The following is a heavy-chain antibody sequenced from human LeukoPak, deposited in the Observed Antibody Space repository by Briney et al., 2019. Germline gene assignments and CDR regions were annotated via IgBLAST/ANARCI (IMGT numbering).Heavy chain of an antibody. D-gene: IGHD3-10*01. CDR2: IFYSGST. CDR3: ARGLDGSGSYRFDY. CDR1: GGSVSSTSHH. J-gene: IGHJ4*02. V-gene: IGHV4-39*07. Sequence: SETLSLTCTVSGGSVSSTSHHWDWIRQPPGQGLEWIGSIFYSGSTYCSPSLKSRVTISVDTSKNQFSLKLSSVTAADTAVYYCARGLDGSGSYRFDYWGQGTLVTVSS.